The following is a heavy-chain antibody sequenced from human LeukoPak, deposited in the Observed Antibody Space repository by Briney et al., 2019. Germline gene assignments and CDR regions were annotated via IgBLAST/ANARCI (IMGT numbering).Heavy chain of an antibody. Sequence: SGPTLVNPTQTLTLTCTFSGFSLSTSGVGVGWIRQPPGKALEWLALIYWDDDKRYSPSLKSRLTITKDTSKNRVVLTMTNMDPVDTATYYCAHMVSSSSGSPVPNWFDPWGQGTLVTVSS. CDR3: AHMVSSSSGSPVPNWFDP. CDR1: GFSLSTSGVG. V-gene: IGHV2-5*02. D-gene: IGHD6-6*01. J-gene: IGHJ5*02. CDR2: IYWDDDK.